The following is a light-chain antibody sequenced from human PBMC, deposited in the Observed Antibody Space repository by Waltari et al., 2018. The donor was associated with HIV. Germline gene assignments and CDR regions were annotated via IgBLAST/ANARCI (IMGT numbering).Light chain of an antibody. CDR3: QQYGSSPHLT. V-gene: IGKV3-20*01. Sequence: EIVLTQSPGTLSLSPGDSATLSCRASQSVSSTFLAWYQQKPGQAPRLLIYGASSRATGIPDRFSGSGSGTDFTLTISRLEPEDFAVYYCQQYGSSPHLTFGGGTKVEIK. CDR1: QSVSSTF. CDR2: GAS. J-gene: IGKJ4*01.